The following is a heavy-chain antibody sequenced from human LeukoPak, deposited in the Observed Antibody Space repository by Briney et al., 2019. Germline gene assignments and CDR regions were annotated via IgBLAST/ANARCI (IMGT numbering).Heavy chain of an antibody. CDR2: IYYSGST. CDR3: ARGGGNYYYYYMDV. J-gene: IGHJ6*03. Sequence: SETLSPTCTVSGGSISSYYWSWIRQPPGKGLEWIGYIYYSGSTNYNPSRKSRVTISVDTSKNQFSLKLSSVTAADTAVYYCARGGGNYYYYYMDVWGKGTTVTVSS. D-gene: IGHD2-15*01. CDR1: GGSISSYY. V-gene: IGHV4-59*01.